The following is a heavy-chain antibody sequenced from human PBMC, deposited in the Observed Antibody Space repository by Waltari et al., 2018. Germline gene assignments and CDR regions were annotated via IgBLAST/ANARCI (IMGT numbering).Heavy chain of an antibody. D-gene: IGHD6-13*01. CDR1: GFTVSSYW. Sequence: EVQLVESGGGLVQPGGSLRLSCAASGFTVSSYWMSWVRQAPGKGLEWVANIKQDGSEKYYVDSVKGRFTISRDNAKNSLYLQMNSLRAEDTAVYYCARDKSGSSSFDYWGQGTLVTVSS. CDR2: IKQDGSEK. J-gene: IGHJ4*02. V-gene: IGHV3-7*01. CDR3: ARDKSGSSSFDY.